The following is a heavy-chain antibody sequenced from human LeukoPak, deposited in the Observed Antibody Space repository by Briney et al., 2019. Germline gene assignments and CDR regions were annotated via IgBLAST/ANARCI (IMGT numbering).Heavy chain of an antibody. Sequence: ASVKVSCKASGYTFTDYYMHWVRQAPGQGLEWMGWINPNSGGANYAQKFQGRVTMTRDTSISTAYMELSRLRSDDTAVFYCAREEVIAAAGPTLDYWGQGALVTVSS. CDR3: AREEVIAAAGPTLDY. J-gene: IGHJ4*02. CDR2: INPNSGGA. CDR1: GYTFTDYY. V-gene: IGHV1-2*02. D-gene: IGHD6-13*01.